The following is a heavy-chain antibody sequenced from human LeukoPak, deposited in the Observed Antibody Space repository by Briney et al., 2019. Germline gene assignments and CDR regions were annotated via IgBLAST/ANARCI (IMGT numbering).Heavy chain of an antibody. J-gene: IGHJ4*02. CDR3: ASQSGYFAYFDY. V-gene: IGHV3-9*01. Sequence: GGSLRLSCAASGFTFDDYAMHCVRQAPGKGLEWVSGISWNSGSIGYADSVKGRFTISRDNAKNSLYLQMNSLRAEDTAVYYCASQSGYFAYFDYWGQGTLVTVSS. CDR1: GFTFDDYA. D-gene: IGHD3-3*01. CDR2: ISWNSGSI.